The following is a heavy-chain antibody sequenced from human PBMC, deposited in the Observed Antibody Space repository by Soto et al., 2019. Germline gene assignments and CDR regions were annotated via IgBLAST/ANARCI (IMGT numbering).Heavy chain of an antibody. CDR2: ISSSSSYI. CDR3: ASGEDLWLPYFDY. J-gene: IGHJ4*02. Sequence: GESLKISCAASGFTFSSYSMNWVRQAPGKGLEWVSSISSSSSYIYYADSVKGRFTISRDNAKNSLYLQMNSLRAEDTAVYYCASGEDLWLPYFDYWGQGTLVTVSS. V-gene: IGHV3-21*01. D-gene: IGHD3-16*01. CDR1: GFTFSSYS.